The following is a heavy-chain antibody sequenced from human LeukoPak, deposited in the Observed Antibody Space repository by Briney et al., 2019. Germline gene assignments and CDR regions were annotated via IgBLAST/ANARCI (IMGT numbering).Heavy chain of an antibody. Sequence: PSETLSLTCAVSGGSISSGGYSWSWIRQPPGKGLEWIGYIYHSGSTYYNPSLKSRVTISVDRSKNQFSLKLSSVTAADTAVYYCARDGYSHFDYWGQGTLVTVSS. CDR2: IYHSGST. D-gene: IGHD5-24*01. CDR1: GGSISSGGYS. J-gene: IGHJ4*02. CDR3: ARDGYSHFDY. V-gene: IGHV4-30-2*01.